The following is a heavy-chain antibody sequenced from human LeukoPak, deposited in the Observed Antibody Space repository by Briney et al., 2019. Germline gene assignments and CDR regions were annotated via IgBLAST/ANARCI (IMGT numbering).Heavy chain of an antibody. CDR2: ISGSGGST. CDR1: GFTFSSYA. D-gene: IGHD3-10*01. CDR3: AKAANEFGELLFFFYFDY. Sequence: GGSLRLSCAASGFTFSSYAMSWVRQAPGKGLEWVSAISGSGGSTYYADSVKGRFTISRDNSKNTLYLQMNSLRAEDTAVYYCAKAANEFGELLFFFYFDYWGQGTLVTASS. V-gene: IGHV3-23*01. J-gene: IGHJ4*02.